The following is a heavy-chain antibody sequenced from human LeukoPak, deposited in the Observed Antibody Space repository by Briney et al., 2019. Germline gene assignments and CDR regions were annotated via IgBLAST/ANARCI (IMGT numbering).Heavy chain of an antibody. Sequence: SETLSLTCAVYGGSFSGYYWGWIRQPPGKGLEWIGSIYYSGSTYYNPSLKSRVTISVDTSKNQFSLKLSSVTAADTAVYYCARGADFWSENWFDPWGQGTLVTVSS. CDR1: GGSFSGYY. CDR2: IYYSGST. CDR3: ARGADFWSENWFDP. V-gene: IGHV4-34*01. D-gene: IGHD3-3*01. J-gene: IGHJ5*02.